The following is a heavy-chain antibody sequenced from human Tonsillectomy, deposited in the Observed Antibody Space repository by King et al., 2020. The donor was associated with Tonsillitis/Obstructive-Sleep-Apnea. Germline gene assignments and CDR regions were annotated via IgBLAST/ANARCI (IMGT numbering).Heavy chain of an antibody. D-gene: IGHD3-10*01. Sequence: VQLVESGGGLVKPGGSLRLSCAASGFTFTSAWMSWVRQAPGKGLEWVGRIKSKRDGGTTDYVAPVRGRFTISRDDSKNTVYLQMDSLKTEDTAVYYCTTDPRDWGQGTLVTVSS. J-gene: IGHJ4*02. V-gene: IGHV3-15*01. CDR1: GFTFTSAW. CDR2: IKSKRDGGTT. CDR3: TTDPRD.